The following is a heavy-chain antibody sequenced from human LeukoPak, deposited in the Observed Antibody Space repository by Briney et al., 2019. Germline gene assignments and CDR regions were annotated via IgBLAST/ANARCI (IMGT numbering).Heavy chain of an antibody. Sequence: ASVKVSCKASGGTFSSYAINWVRQATGQGLEWMGWMNPNSGNTGYAQKFQGRVTMTRNTSISTAYMELSSLRSGDTAVYYCARGLNSDAFDIWGQGTMVTVSS. J-gene: IGHJ3*02. CDR1: GGTFSSYA. D-gene: IGHD5-18*01. V-gene: IGHV1-8*02. CDR3: ARGLNSDAFDI. CDR2: MNPNSGNT.